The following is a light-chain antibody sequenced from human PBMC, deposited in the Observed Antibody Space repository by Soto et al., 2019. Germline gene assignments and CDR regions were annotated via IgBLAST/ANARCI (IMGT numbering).Light chain of an antibody. CDR3: QQYSSSVMYT. J-gene: IGKJ2*01. CDR2: GAF. CDR1: QSLSRNY. Sequence: EILLTQSPGTLSLSPGERATLSCRASQSLSRNYLAWYQQKPGQAPRLLIYGAFSRATGIPDRFSGGGSGKDFTLTISRLEPEDFAVYYCQQYSSSVMYTFGQGNKLEIK. V-gene: IGKV3-20*01.